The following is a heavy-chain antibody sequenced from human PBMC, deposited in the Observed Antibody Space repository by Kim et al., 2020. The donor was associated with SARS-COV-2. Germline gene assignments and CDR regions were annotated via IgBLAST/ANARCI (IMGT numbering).Heavy chain of an antibody. CDR3: ARQEGIAASVDY. D-gene: IGHD6-13*01. CDR2: VDPTDSYT. J-gene: IGHJ4*02. V-gene: IGHV5-10-1*01. CDR1: GYSFTNYW. Sequence: GESLKISCKGSGYSFTNYWINWVRQMPGKGLERMGRVDPTDSYTNYSPSFRGHVTISADKSISTAFLQWSSLTASDTAIYYCARQEGIAASVDYWGQGTL.